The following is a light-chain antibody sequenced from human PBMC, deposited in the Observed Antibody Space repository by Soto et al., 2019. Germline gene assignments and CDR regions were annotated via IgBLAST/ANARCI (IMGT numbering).Light chain of an antibody. V-gene: IGKV1-5*03. Sequence: DIQMTQSPSTLSASVGDRATITCRASQSISSWLAWYQHKPGTAPKLLIYKASTRESGVPSRFSGSGSGTEFTLTISSLQPDDFATYYCQQYDSYSPITFGQGTRLEIK. J-gene: IGKJ5*01. CDR2: KAS. CDR1: QSISSW. CDR3: QQYDSYSPIT.